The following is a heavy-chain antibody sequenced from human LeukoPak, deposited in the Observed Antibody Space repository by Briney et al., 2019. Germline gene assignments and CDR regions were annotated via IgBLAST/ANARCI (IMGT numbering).Heavy chain of an antibody. J-gene: IGHJ6*02. V-gene: IGHV3-11*01. Sequence: GGSLRLSCAASGFTFSDYYMSWIRQAPGKGLEWVSYISSSGSTLYYADSVKGRITISRDNAKNSLYLQMNSLRAEDTAVYYCARALWSGPVYYGMDVWGQGTTVTVSS. CDR2: ISSSGSTL. CDR1: GFTFSDYY. CDR3: ARALWSGPVYYGMDV. D-gene: IGHD3-10*01.